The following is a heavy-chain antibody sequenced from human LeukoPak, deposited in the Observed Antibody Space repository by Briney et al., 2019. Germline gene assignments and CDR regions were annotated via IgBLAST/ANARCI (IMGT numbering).Heavy chain of an antibody. D-gene: IGHD3-3*01. V-gene: IGHV3-74*03. CDR1: GFTFSRYW. J-gene: IGHJ4*02. CDR2: ISPDGSTT. CDR3: AKVGFSEMEWLLYSDH. Sequence: PGGSLRLSCAASGFTFSRYWMHWVRQAPGKGLMWVSRISPDGSTTLYADSVKGRFTISRDNAENTLYLQMNSLRAEDTAVYYCAKVGFSEMEWLLYSDHWGQGTLVTVSS.